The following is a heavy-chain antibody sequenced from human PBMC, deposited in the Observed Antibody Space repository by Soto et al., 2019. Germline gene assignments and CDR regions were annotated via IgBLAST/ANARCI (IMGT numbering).Heavy chain of an antibody. V-gene: IGHV4-59*01. J-gene: IGHJ4*02. CDR1: GGSISIYY. CDR3: ARTDVLRYFDLDY. D-gene: IGHD3-9*01. CDR2: IYYSGST. Sequence: SETLSLTCTVSGGSISIYYWSWIRQPPGKGLEWIGYIYYSGSTNYNPSLKSRVTITVDTSKNQFSLKLSSVTAADTAVYYCARTDVLRYFDLDYWGQGTLVTVS.